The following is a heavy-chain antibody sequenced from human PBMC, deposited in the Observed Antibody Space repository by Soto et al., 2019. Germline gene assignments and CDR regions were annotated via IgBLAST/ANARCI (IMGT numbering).Heavy chain of an antibody. J-gene: IGHJ4*02. D-gene: IGHD1-1*01. CDR1: GFTFSSHG. Sequence: QVQLVESGGGVIQPGNSLRLACAASGFTFSSHGMHWVRQAPGKGLEWVAIISRDGVSRFYADAVKGRFTISRDNSKDTLYLEMSSLAADDSAVYYCVKEDNNYFYDYWGRGTLVTVSS. CDR2: ISRDGVSR. CDR3: VKEDNNYFYDY. V-gene: IGHV3-30*18.